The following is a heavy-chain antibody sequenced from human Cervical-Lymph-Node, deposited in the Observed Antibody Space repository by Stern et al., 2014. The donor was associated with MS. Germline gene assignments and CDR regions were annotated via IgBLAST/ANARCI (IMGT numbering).Heavy chain of an antibody. D-gene: IGHD4-17*01. V-gene: IGHV1-69*01. J-gene: IGHJ6*02. CDR2: FLPLFRAP. CDR3: STYGDDFGMDI. CDR1: GGTSTKYA. Sequence: VQLLESGAEVKKPGSSVTVSCKASGGTSTKYAISWARQAPGQGLEWMGGFLPLFRAPYDAQRFQGRVTIPADESTSTAYMELSSLTSEDTAIYYCSTYGDDFGMDIWGQGTTVTVSS.